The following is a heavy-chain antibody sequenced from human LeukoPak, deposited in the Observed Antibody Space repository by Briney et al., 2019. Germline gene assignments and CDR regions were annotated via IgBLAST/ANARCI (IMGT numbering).Heavy chain of an antibody. J-gene: IGHJ4*02. D-gene: IGHD6-13*01. Sequence: PGGSLRLPCAASGFTFSSYSMNWVRQAPGKGLEWVSYISSSSSTIYYADSVKGRFTISRDNAKNSLYLQMNSLRAEDTAVYYCARDSGIAAAGTFDYWGQGTLVTVSS. CDR1: GFTFSSYS. CDR3: ARDSGIAAAGTFDY. CDR2: ISSSSSTI. V-gene: IGHV3-48*04.